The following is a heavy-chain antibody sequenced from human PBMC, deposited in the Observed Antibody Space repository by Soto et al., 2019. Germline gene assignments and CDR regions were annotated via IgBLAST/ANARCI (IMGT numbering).Heavy chain of an antibody. CDR1: GGSISSGDYY. D-gene: IGHD3-10*01. Sequence: SETLSLTCTVSGGSISSGDYYWIWIRQPPGKVLEWIGYIYYSGSTYYNPSLKSRVTISVDTSKNQFSLKLSSVTAADTAVYYCARDLRYYYGSGSLPVGDYWGQGTLVTVSS. J-gene: IGHJ4*02. V-gene: IGHV4-30-4*01. CDR2: IYYSGST. CDR3: ARDLRYYYGSGSLPVGDY.